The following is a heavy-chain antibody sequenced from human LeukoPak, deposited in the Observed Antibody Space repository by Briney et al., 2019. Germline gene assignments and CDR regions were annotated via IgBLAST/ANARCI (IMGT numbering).Heavy chain of an antibody. J-gene: IGHJ3*02. Sequence: ASVKVSCKASGYTFTSYYMHWVRQAPGQGLEWMGIINPSGGSTSYAQKFQGRVTMTRDTSTSTVYMELSSLRSEDTAVYYCAREKGPKDIVATYEGAFDIWGQGTMVTVSS. CDR1: GYTFTSYY. V-gene: IGHV1-46*01. CDR2: INPSGGST. CDR3: AREKGPKDIVATYEGAFDI. D-gene: IGHD5-12*01.